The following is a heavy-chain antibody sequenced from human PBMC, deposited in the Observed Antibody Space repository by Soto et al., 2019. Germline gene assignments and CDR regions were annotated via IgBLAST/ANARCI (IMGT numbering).Heavy chain of an antibody. V-gene: IGHV3-23*01. CDR2: ISGSGGST. CDR1: GFTFSSYA. Sequence: QAGGSLRLSCAASGFTFSSYAMSWVRQAPGKGLEWVSAISGSGGSTYYADSVKGRFTISRDNSKNTLYLQMNSLRAEDTAVYYCAKILSPVWGGLGYYFDYWGQGTLVTVSS. CDR3: AKILSPVWGGLGYYFDY. J-gene: IGHJ4*02. D-gene: IGHD3-3*01.